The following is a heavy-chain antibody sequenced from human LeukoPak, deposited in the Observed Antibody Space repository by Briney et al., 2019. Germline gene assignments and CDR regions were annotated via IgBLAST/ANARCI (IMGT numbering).Heavy chain of an antibody. Sequence: PGGSLRLSCAASGFSFSNYAMSWVRQAPGKGLEWVSSTNNGGSSTHYADSVKGRFTISRDNSKNTLYLQLNSVTAEDTAVYYCAKNYYYGLEVWGRGTTVAVSS. CDR2: TNNGGSST. CDR1: GFSFSNYA. CDR3: AKNYYYGLEV. J-gene: IGHJ6*02. V-gene: IGHV3-23*01.